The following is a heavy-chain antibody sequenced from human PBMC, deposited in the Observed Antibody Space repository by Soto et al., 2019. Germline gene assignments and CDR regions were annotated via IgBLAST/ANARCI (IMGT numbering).Heavy chain of an antibody. CDR3: AKVGSGWYFEYYFDY. CDR2: ISGSGGST. Sequence: EVQLLESGGGLVQPGGSLRLSCAASGFTFSSYAMSWVRQAPGKGLEWVSAISGSGGSTYYADAVKGRFTISRDNSKNTLYLQMNSLRAEDTAVYYCAKVGSGWYFEYYFDYWGQGTLVTVSS. V-gene: IGHV3-23*01. D-gene: IGHD6-19*01. J-gene: IGHJ4*02. CDR1: GFTFSSYA.